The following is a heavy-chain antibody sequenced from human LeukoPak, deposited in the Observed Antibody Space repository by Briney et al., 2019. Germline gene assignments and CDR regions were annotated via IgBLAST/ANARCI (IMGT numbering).Heavy chain of an antibody. CDR3: VRDGGFYYTASPNSWFDP. D-gene: IGHD2-15*01. V-gene: IGHV4-38-2*02. J-gene: IGHJ5*02. CDR2: ISNRGSP. CDR1: GFSISSDDC. Sequence: RPSETLSLTCLVSGFSISSDDCWGWIRQPPGKGLEWIGSISNRGSPCYNPSLKSRVTMSVDTPNNHFSLRLSSVTAADTAVYYCVRDGGFYYTASPNSWFDPWGQGTLVTVSS.